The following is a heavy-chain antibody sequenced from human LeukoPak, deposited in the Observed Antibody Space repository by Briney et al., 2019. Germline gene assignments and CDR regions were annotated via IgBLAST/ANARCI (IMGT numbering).Heavy chain of an antibody. CDR1: GNSLSELP. CDR3: TTRSGDFWSGFVN. V-gene: IGHV1-24*01. CDR2: FDPEEAKM. J-gene: IGHJ4*02. Sequence: ASVTESCKVSGNSLSELPIQWVRQAPGKGLECMGGFDPEEAKMVYAQNFQGRVTMTEDTSTQTAYMELSGLTSDDTAVYYCTTRSGDFWSGFVNWGQGTLVTVSS. D-gene: IGHD3-3*01.